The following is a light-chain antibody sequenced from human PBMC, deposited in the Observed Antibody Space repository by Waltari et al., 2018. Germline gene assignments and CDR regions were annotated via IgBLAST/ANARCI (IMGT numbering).Light chain of an antibody. V-gene: IGLV2-11*01. J-gene: IGLJ2*01. Sequence: QSALTQPRSVSGSPGQSVTISCTGTSSDVGGYNYVSWYQQLPGKAPKRIIYETNKTPSGVPERFSGSKSGNTASLTISGLQAEEEADYYCCSYAGSYTFGVFGGGTKVTVL. CDR1: SSDVGGYNY. CDR3: CSYAGSYTFGV. CDR2: ETN.